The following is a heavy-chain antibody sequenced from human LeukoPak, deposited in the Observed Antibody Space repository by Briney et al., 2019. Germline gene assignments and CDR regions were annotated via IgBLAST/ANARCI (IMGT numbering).Heavy chain of an antibody. CDR2: INPNSGDT. D-gene: IGHD6-13*01. CDR1: GYTFTSYG. V-gene: IGHV1-2*02. J-gene: IGHJ5*02. Sequence: ASVKVSCKASGYTFTSYGISWVRQAPGQGLEWMGWINPNSGDTKYAPKFQGRVTLTRDTSISTAYMDLSRLTSDDTAVYYCARDPSPTYSNTWLYNWFDPWGQGTLVTVSS. CDR3: ARDPSPTYSNTWLYNWFDP.